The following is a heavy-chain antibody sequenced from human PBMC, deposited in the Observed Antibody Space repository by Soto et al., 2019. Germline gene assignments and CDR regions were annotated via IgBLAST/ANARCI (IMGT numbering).Heavy chain of an antibody. CDR2: ISAYNGNT. J-gene: IGHJ4*02. V-gene: IGHV1-18*01. CDR1: GHTFTSYG. CDR3: ARALYCSGGSCYFDY. D-gene: IGHD2-15*01. Sequence: QVKLVQSGAEVVKPGASVRVSCKTSGHTFTSYGFTWVRQAPGQGLEWMGWISAYNGNTNYAQKFQGRVTMTTDTSTSTAYMELRSLRSDDTAVYYCARALYCSGGSCYFDYWGQGTLVTVSS.